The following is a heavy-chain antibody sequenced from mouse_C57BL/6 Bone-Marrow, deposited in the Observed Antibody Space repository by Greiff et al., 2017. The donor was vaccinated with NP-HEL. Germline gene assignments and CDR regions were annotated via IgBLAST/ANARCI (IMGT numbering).Heavy chain of an antibody. CDR3: TRGRFYYGSSPWIFDV. CDR1: GYTFTDYE. Sequence: QVQLQQSGAELVRPGASVTLSCKASGYTFTDYEMHWVKQTPVHGLEWIGAIDPETGGTAYNQKFKGKAILTADKSSSTAYMELRSLTSEDSAVYYCTRGRFYYGSSPWIFDVWGTGTTVTVSS. D-gene: IGHD1-1*01. J-gene: IGHJ1*03. V-gene: IGHV1-15*01. CDR2: IDPETGGT.